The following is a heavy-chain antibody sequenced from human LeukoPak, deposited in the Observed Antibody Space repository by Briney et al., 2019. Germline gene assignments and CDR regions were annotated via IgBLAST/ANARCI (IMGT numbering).Heavy chain of an antibody. J-gene: IGHJ6*03. CDR2: ISGSGGTT. CDR3: AKQGRDWLRDYYYYMDV. V-gene: IGHV3-23*01. CDR1: GFTFSSYG. Sequence: GGSLRLSCAASGFTFSSYGMSWVRQAPGKGLEWVSAISGSGGTTYYADPVKGRFTISRDNSKNTLYLQMNSLRAEDTAVYYCAKQGRDWLRDYYYYMDVWGKGTTVTISS. D-gene: IGHD3-9*01.